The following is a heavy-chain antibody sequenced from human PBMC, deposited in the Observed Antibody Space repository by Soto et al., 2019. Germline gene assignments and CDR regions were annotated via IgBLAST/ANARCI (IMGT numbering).Heavy chain of an antibody. D-gene: IGHD2-15*01. Sequence: PSETLSLTGAVSGGSITTSDWCTWVPQFREERLERMGDIYHGRITNYNPSLKSRVTKSVEKSKQHFSLNVNSVTAADPAVYFCARRLRSYYFCLWARSTQVHVSS. CDR3: ARRLRSYYFCL. V-gene: IGHV4-4*02. J-gene: IGHJ2*01. CDR2: IYHGRIT. CDR1: GGSITTSDW.